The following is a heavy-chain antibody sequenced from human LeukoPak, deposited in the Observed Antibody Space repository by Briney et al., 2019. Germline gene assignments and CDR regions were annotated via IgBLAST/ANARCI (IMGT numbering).Heavy chain of an antibody. Sequence: SETLSLTCTVSGGSISSGSYYWSWIRQPAGKGLEWIGRIYTSGSTNYNPSLKSRVTISVDTSKNQFSLKLSSVTAADTAVYYCAREGTGSSWSGFDYYYYYYMDVWGKGTTVTISS. CDR1: GGSISSGSYY. CDR3: AREGTGSSWSGFDYYYYYYMDV. CDR2: IYTSGST. D-gene: IGHD6-13*01. J-gene: IGHJ6*03. V-gene: IGHV4-61*02.